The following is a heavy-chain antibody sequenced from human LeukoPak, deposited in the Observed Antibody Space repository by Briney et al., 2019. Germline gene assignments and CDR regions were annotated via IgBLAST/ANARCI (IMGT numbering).Heavy chain of an antibody. CDR1: GGSISSGGYY. J-gene: IGHJ4*02. D-gene: IGHD1-1*01. CDR2: IYYSGST. V-gene: IGHV4-31*03. CDR3: ARVSGRWDLDY. Sequence: PSETLSLTCTVSGGSISSGGYYWSWIRQHPGKGLEWIGYIYYSGSTYYNPSLKSRVTISADTSKNQFSLKLSSVTAADTAVYYCARVSGRWDLDYWGQGTLVTVSS.